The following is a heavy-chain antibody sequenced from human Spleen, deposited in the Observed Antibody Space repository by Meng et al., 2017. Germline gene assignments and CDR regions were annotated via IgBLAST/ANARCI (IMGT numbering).Heavy chain of an antibody. V-gene: IGHV3-74*01. D-gene: IGHD3-9*01. CDR2: INSDGSST. CDR1: EFTFSSYW. Sequence: EVQLVESGGGLVQPGGSLRLSCAASEFTFSSYWMHWVRQAPGKGLVWVSRINSDGSSTTYADSVKGRFTISRDNAKNTLYLQMSSLRAEDTAVYYCTRAGEDVLTGSYTSVDYWGQGTLVTVSS. J-gene: IGHJ4*02. CDR3: TRAGEDVLTGSYTSVDY.